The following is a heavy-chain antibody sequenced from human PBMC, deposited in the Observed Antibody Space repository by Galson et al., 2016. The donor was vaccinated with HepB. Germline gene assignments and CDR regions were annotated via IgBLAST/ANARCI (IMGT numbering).Heavy chain of an antibody. V-gene: IGHV5-10-1*01. CDR2: IDPSGSYT. CDR3: ARAGGLDI. J-gene: IGHJ3*02. CDR1: GYMFNSYW. Sequence: QSGAEVKKPGESLRISCKGSGYMFNSYWINWVRQMPGKGLEWMGRIDPSGSYTNYSPSFQGHVTISADKSINTVYLQWSSLKASDTAMYYCARAGGLDIWGQGTKVTVSS. D-gene: IGHD1-26*01.